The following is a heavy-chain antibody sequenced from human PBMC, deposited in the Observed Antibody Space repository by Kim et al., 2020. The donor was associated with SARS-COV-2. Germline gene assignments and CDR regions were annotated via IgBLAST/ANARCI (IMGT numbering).Heavy chain of an antibody. V-gene: IGHV4-31*02. Sequence: PSLKSRVTISVDTSKNQFSLKLSSVTAADTAVYYCARESWRGAAAGTVDYWGQGTLVTVSS. J-gene: IGHJ4*02. CDR3: ARESWRGAAAGTVDY. D-gene: IGHD6-13*01.